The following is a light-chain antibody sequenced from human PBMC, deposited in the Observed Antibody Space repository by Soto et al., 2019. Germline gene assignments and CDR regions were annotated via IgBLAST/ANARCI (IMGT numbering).Light chain of an antibody. CDR1: QSVSSS. CDR3: QHRSNRHPGAT. Sequence: EIVLTQSPATLSLSPRERATLFCRASQSVSSSLAWYQQKPGQAPRLLIYDASNMATGSPGRFIGSGSGTGITLTLSSLEPEDSAICYCQHRSNRHPGATFDVGTKVEIK. V-gene: IGKV3-11*01. J-gene: IGKJ4*01. CDR2: DAS.